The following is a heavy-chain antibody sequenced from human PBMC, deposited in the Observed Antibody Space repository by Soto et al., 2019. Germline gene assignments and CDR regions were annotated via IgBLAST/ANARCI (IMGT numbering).Heavy chain of an antibody. CDR1: GFTFSSYA. D-gene: IGHD4-17*01. J-gene: IGHJ4*02. Sequence: PGGSLRLSCAASGFTFSSYAMSWVRQAPGKGLEWVSAISGSGGSTYYADSVKGRFTISRDNSKNTLYLQMNSLRAEDTAVYCCASHYGDYANYFDYWGQGTLVTVSS. CDR2: ISGSGGST. CDR3: ASHYGDYANYFDY. V-gene: IGHV3-23*01.